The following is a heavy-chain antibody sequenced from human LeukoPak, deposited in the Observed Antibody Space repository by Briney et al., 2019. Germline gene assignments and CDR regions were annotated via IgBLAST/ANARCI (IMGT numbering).Heavy chain of an antibody. D-gene: IGHD3-22*01. J-gene: IGHJ4*02. CDR3: ARDRLDSSGYPEHFDY. CDR1: GGFISSGDYY. CDR2: IYYSGST. V-gene: IGHV4-30-4*01. Sequence: SQTLSLTCTVSGGFISSGDYYWSWIRQPPGKGLEWIGYIYYSGSTYYNPSLKSRVTISVDTSKNQFSLKLSSVTAADTAVYYCARDRLDSSGYPEHFDYWGQGTLVTVSS.